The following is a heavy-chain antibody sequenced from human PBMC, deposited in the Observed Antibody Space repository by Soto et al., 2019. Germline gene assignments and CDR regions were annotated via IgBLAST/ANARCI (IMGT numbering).Heavy chain of an antibody. J-gene: IGHJ5*02. Sequence: TXSLPGTDAGASLSGFYWRWIRKSAGKGLEWIGRIYATGTTDYNPSLKSRVMMSVDTSKKQFSLKLRSVTAADTAVYYCVRDGTKTLRDWFDPWGQGISVTVSS. V-gene: IGHV4-4*07. CDR3: VRDGTKTLRDWFDP. CDR2: IYATGTT. CDR1: GASLSGFY. D-gene: IGHD1-26*01.